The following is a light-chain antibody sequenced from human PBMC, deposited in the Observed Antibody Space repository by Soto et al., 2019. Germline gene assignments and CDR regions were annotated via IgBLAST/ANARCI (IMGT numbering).Light chain of an antibody. V-gene: IGLV4-69*01. J-gene: IGLJ2*01. CDR3: QTWGTGIRV. CDR2: LNSDGSH. Sequence: QSVLTQSPSASASLGASVKLTCTLSSGHSTYAIAWHQQQPEKGPRYLMTLNSDGSHYKGDGIPDRFSGSSSGAERYLTISSLQSEDEADYYCQTWGTGIRVFGGGTKVTVL. CDR1: SGHSTYA.